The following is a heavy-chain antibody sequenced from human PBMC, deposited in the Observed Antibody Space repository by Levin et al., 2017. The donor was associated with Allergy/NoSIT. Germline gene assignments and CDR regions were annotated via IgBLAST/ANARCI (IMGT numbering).Heavy chain of an antibody. CDR3: ARTAKLKRVQVGATTATRHYYFDY. J-gene: IGHJ4*02. V-gene: IGHV1-8*01. CDR1: GYTFTSYD. D-gene: IGHD1-26*01. CDR2: MNPNSGNT. Sequence: GASVKVSCKASGYTFTSYDINWVRQATGQGLEWMGWMNPNSGNTGYAQKFQGRVTMTRNTSISTAYMELSSLRSEDTAVYYCARTAKLKRVQVGATTATRHYYFDYWGQGTLVTVSS.